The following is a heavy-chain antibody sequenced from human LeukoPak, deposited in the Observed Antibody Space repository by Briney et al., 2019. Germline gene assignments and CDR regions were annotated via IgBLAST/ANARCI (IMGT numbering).Heavy chain of an antibody. CDR2: FSACNGNT. V-gene: IGHV1-18*04. Sequence: ASVKLSCKASGHTFTSYGISWVRQAPGQGLEGMGWFSACNGNTNYTQKLQGRVTMTTDTSTSTAYMELRSLRSDDTAVYYCARSTGYYGSGSWWFDPWGQGTLVTVSS. CDR3: ARSTGYYGSGSWWFDP. D-gene: IGHD3-10*01. CDR1: GHTFTSYG. J-gene: IGHJ5*02.